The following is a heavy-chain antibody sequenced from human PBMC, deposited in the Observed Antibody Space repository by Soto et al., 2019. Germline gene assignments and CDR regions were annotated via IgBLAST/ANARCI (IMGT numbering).Heavy chain of an antibody. CDR1: GGSFSGYY. J-gene: IGHJ6*03. V-gene: IGHV4-34*01. CDR3: ARGLVNGDQSYYMDV. D-gene: IGHD4-17*01. CDR2: INHSGST. Sequence: SETLSLTCAVYGGSFSGYYWSWIRQPPGKGLEWIGEINHSGSTNYNPSLKSRVTISVDTSKNQFSLKLSSVTAADTAVYYCARGLVNGDQSYYMDVWGKGTTVTVSS.